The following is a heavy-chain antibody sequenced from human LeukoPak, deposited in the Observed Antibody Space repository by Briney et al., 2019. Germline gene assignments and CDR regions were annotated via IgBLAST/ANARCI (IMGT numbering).Heavy chain of an antibody. CDR1: GFTFSSYG. CDR3: AKDKLYCSSTSCYYYYYYYMDV. D-gene: IGHD2-2*01. J-gene: IGHJ6*03. CDR2: IRYDGSNK. V-gene: IGHV3-30*02. Sequence: GGSLRLSCAASGFTFSSYGMHWVRQAPGKGLEWVAFIRYDGSNKYYADSVKGRFTISRDNSKNTLYLQMNSLRAEDTAVYYCAKDKLYCSSTSCYYYYYYYMDVWGKGTTVTVSS.